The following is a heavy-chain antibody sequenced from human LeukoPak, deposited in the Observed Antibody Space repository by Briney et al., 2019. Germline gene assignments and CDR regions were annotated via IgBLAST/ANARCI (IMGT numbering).Heavy chain of an antibody. CDR2: ISHTGHT. J-gene: IGHJ4*02. CDR1: GGSFTSYY. CDR3: ARGRYRWWLRLFDY. D-gene: IGHD5-12*01. V-gene: IGHV4-34*01. Sequence: PSETLSLTCAVYGGSFTSYYWSWIRQPPGKGLEWIGEISHTGHTNYNPSLKSRVTISVDTSKNQFSLKLSSVTAADTAVYYCARGRYRWWLRLFDYWGQGTLVTVSS.